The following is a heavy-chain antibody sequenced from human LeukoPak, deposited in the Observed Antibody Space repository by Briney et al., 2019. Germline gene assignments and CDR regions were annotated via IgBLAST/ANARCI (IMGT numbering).Heavy chain of an antibody. D-gene: IGHD3-22*01. CDR2: ISYDGSNK. V-gene: IGHV3-30-3*01. Sequence: GGPLRLSCAASGFTFSSYAMHWVRQAPGKGLEWVAVISYDGSNKYYADSVKGRFTISRDNSKNTLYLQMNSLRAEDTAVYYCARDLREVDYYDSSGPDYWGQGTLVTVSS. CDR3: ARDLREVDYYDSSGPDY. J-gene: IGHJ4*02. CDR1: GFTFSSYA.